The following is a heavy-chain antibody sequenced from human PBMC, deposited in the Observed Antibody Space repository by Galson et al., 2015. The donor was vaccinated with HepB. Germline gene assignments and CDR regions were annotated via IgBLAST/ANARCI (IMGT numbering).Heavy chain of an antibody. CDR1: GFTFSGFA. J-gene: IGHJ4*02. CDR3: AKSPYTVTTGFYFDY. V-gene: IGHV3-23*01. CDR2: ISGSGGSS. D-gene: IGHD4-17*01. Sequence: LRLSCAASGFTFSGFAMNWVHQAPGKGLEWVSGISGSGGSSDYAHSVKGRFTISRDNSENTLYLQMNSLRAEDTAVYYCAKSPYTVTTGFYFDYWGQGTLVTVSS.